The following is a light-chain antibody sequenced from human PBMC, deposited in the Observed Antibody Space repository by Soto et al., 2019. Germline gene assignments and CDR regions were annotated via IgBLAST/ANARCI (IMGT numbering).Light chain of an antibody. CDR1: QTIRSH. J-gene: IGKJ5*01. Sequence: DIQMTQFPSSLSASVGDRVTITCRASQTIRSHLAWYQQKPGKAPKLLIYTASTLQSGVPSRFSGSGSGTEFTLTISSLQPEDFATYYCQQFNSYPITFGQGTRLEIK. CDR3: QQFNSYPIT. V-gene: IGKV1-9*01. CDR2: TAS.